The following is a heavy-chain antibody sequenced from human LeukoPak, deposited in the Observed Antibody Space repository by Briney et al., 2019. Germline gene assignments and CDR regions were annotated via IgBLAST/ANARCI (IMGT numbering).Heavy chain of an antibody. CDR3: ARDYPNYHFWSGYVDY. Sequence: GGSLRLSCAASGFTFSDYYMGWSRQAPGEGLGWVSYISSSGSTIYYADSVKVGFTISRDNAKNSLYLQINSLRAEDTAVYYCARDYPNYHFWSGYVDYWGQGTLVTVSS. CDR1: GFTFSDYY. D-gene: IGHD3-3*01. J-gene: IGHJ4*02. V-gene: IGHV3-11*04. CDR2: ISSSGSTI.